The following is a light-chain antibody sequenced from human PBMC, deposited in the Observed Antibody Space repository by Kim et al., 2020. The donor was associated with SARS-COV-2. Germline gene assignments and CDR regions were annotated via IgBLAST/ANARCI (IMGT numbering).Light chain of an antibody. V-gene: IGKV1-39*01. J-gene: IGKJ1*01. CDR1: QSISSY. CDR2: GAS. Sequence: DIQMTQSPSSLPASVGDRITITCRASQSISSYLNWYQQKPGKAPKPLIYGASILQSGAPSRFTASGSGTDFTLTISSLQPEDFATYYLQQTYSPPRTFGQGTKVDIK. CDR3: QQTYSPPRT.